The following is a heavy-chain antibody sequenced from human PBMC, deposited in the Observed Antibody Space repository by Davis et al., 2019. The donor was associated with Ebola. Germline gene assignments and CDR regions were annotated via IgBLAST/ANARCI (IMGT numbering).Heavy chain of an antibody. D-gene: IGHD3-3*01. CDR1: GFTFTTYA. CDR2: IGGGGDT. J-gene: IGHJ4*02. Sequence: GESLKISCAASGFTFTTYAMTWVRQAPGKGLEWVSTIGGGGDTHYADSVKGRFTISRDNSKNTLCLQMNSLRAEDTAVYYCARVSPYYDFLSGHQYYFDYWGQGTLVTVSS. CDR3: ARVSPYYDFLSGHQYYFDY. V-gene: IGHV3-23*01.